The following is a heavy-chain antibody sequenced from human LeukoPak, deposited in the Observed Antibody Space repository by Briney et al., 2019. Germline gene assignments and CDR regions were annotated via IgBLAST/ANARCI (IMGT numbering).Heavy chain of an antibody. V-gene: IGHV1-69*01. CDR3: AREAGVRGVDWFDP. CDR1: GGTFSSYA. D-gene: IGHD3-10*01. J-gene: IGHJ5*02. CDR2: IIPIFGTA. Sequence: ASVKVSCKASGGTFSSYAISWVRQAPGQGLEWMGGIIPIFGTANYAQKFQGRVTITADESTSTAYMELSSLRSEDTAVYYCAREAGVRGVDWFDPWGQGTLVTVSS.